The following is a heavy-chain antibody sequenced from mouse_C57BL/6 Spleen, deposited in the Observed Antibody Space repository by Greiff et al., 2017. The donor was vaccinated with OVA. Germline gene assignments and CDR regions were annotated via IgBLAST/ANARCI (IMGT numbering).Heavy chain of an antibody. CDR3: AREGLVYYDYDGAMDY. J-gene: IGHJ4*01. D-gene: IGHD2-4*01. Sequence: QVQLKESGPGLVAPSQSLSITCTVSGFSLTSYGVHWVRQPPGKGLEWLVVIWSDGSTTYNSARKSRLSISKDNSKSQVFLKMNSLQTDDTAMYYCAREGLVYYDYDGAMDYWGQGTSVTVSS. V-gene: IGHV2-6*03. CDR1: GFSLTSYG. CDR2: IWSDGST.